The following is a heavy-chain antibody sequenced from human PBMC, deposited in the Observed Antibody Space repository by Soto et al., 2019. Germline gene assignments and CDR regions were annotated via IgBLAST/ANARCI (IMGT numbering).Heavy chain of an antibody. V-gene: IGHV4-31*03. Sequence: QVQLQESGPGLVKPSQTLSLTCTVSGGSISSATYYWSWIRQQPGKGMEWIGYIYYTGATYYNMSLKSRLSISLDTSENQFSLRLNSVTAADTAVYYCATILSRAHGLPDSGGFDSWGQGTLVTVS. J-gene: IGHJ4*02. CDR3: ATILSRAHGLPDSGGFDS. CDR1: GGSISSATYY. CDR2: IYYTGAT. D-gene: IGHD3-16*01.